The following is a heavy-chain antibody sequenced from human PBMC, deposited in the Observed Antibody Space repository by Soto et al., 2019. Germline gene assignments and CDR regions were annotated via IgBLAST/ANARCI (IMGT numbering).Heavy chain of an antibody. CDR1: GYTFTTYS. CDR3: ARDSGSYYVRSEAFDI. CDR2: ISTYNGNT. J-gene: IGHJ3*02. D-gene: IGHD1-26*01. V-gene: IGHV1-18*01. Sequence: ASVKVSCKASGYTFTTYSIHWVRQAPGQGLECMGWISTYNGNTNYAQKLQGRVTMTTDTSTSTAYMELRSLRSDDTAVYYCARDSGSYYVRSEAFDIWGQGTMVTVSS.